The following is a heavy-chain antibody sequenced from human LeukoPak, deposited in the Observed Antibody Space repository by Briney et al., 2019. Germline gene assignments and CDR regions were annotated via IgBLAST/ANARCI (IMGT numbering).Heavy chain of an antibody. CDR1: GFTFDDYG. CDR2: IGGSADSA. J-gene: IGHJ3*02. V-gene: IGHV3-23*01. D-gene: IGHD1-26*01. Sequence: GGSLRLSCAASGFTFDDYGMSWVRQAPGKGLEWVSVIGGSADSADYADSVKGRFTISRDDSKNTLYLQMISLRSEDTAVYYCAKDSVAYNGIYDAFGIWGQGTMVTVSS. CDR3: AKDSVAYNGIYDAFGI.